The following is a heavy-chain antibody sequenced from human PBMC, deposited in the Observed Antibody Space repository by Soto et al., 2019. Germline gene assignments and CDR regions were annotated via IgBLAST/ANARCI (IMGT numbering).Heavy chain of an antibody. V-gene: IGHV5-51*01. CDR3: ARHSWNSGMVV. CDR1: GYSLTSYW. D-gene: IGHD6-13*01. CDR2: IYPGDSDT. J-gene: IGHJ6*02. Sequence: GESPKISCKGSGYSLTSYWIGLGRQMPGKGLEWMGIIYPGDSDTRYSPSFQGQVTISADKSISTAYLPWSSMKASVTAVYYCARHSWNSGMVVWGPGTTVTLSS.